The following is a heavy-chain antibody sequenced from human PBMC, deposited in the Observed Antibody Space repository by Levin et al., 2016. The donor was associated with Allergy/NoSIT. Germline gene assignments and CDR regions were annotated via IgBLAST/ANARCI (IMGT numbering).Heavy chain of an antibody. D-gene: IGHD5-24*01. CDR3: ARVERDGYNFGTRNPMDY. J-gene: IGHJ4*02. V-gene: IGHV5-51*01. CDR2: IYPGDSDT. Sequence: VRQMPGKGLEWMGIIYPGDSDTRYSPSFQGQVTISADKSISTAYLQWSSLKASDTAMYYCARVERDGYNFGTRNPMDYWGQGTLVTVSS.